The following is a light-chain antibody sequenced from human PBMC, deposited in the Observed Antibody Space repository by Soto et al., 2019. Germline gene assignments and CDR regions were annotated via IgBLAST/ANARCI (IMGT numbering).Light chain of an antibody. CDR2: GAS. CDR3: QQYGSSIT. V-gene: IGKV3-20*01. J-gene: IGKJ5*01. Sequence: EIVLTPSPGTLSLSPGEKTTPSRRASQTVSTNYLAWYQQKPGQAPRLLIYGASKRATGIPDRFSGSGSGTDFTLTISRLEPEDFAVYYCQQYGSSITFGQGTRLEI. CDR1: QTVSTNY.